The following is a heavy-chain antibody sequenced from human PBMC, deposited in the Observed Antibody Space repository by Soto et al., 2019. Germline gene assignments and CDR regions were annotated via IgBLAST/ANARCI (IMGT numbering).Heavy chain of an antibody. CDR2: TYWDNDN. CDR3: AHRRGGYNWDDGYFDY. V-gene: IGHV2-5*02. D-gene: IGHD1-20*01. Sequence: SGPTLVNPTQTLTLTCTFSGFSISTTGVGVGWIRQPPGQALEWLAFTYWDNDNRYNPSLKSRLTVAKDASKSLVVLLMTNMDPVDTASYYCAHRRGGYNWDDGYFDYWGPGTLVTVSS. J-gene: IGHJ4*01. CDR1: GFSISTTGVG.